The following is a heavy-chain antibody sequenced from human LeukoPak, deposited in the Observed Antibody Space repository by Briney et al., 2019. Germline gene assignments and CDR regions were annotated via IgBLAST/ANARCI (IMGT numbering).Heavy chain of an antibody. CDR1: GGSISSSSYY. V-gene: IGHV4-39*01. Sequence: SETLSLTCTVSGGSISSSSYYWGWIRQPPGKGLEWIGSIYYSGSTYYNPSLKSRVTIPVDTSKNQFSLKLSSVTAADTAVYYCASLDYYGSGSYPFLGDYWGQGTLVTVSS. CDR2: IYYSGST. D-gene: IGHD3-10*01. CDR3: ASLDYYGSGSYPFLGDY. J-gene: IGHJ4*02.